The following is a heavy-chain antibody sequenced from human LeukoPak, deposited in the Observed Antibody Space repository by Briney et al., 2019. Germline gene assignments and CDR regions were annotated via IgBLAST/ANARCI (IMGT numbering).Heavy chain of an antibody. V-gene: IGHV1-8*03. CDR3: ARGITYYDILTGYLRLTPKAYYFDY. D-gene: IGHD3-9*01. J-gene: IGHJ4*02. Sequence: SSVKVSRKASVYTYTSYDINWVRQATGQGLERMGWMNTNSGNRGYAHKFQGRVTITRNTSISTADMELSSLRSEDTAVYYCARGITYYDILTGYLRLTPKAYYFDYWGQGTLVTVSS. CDR1: VYTYTSYD. CDR2: MNTNSGNR.